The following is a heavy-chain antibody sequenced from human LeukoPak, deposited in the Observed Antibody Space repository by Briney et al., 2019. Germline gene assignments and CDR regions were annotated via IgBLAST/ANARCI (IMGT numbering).Heavy chain of an antibody. Sequence: SVKVSCKASGGTFSSYAISWVRQAPGQGLEWMGGIIPIFGTANYAQKFQGRVTITADESASTAYMELSSLRSEDTAVYYCARGSVPYYGIVVAHFDYWGQGTLVTVSS. D-gene: IGHD3-22*01. CDR3: ARGSVPYYGIVVAHFDY. CDR2: IIPIFGTA. CDR1: GGTFSSYA. V-gene: IGHV1-69*13. J-gene: IGHJ4*02.